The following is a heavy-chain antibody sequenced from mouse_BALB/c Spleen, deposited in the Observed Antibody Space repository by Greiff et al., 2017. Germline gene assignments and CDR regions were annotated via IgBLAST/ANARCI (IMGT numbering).Heavy chain of an antibody. CDR1: GFSLTGYG. CDR2: IWGDGST. V-gene: IGHV2-6-7*01. Sequence: QVTLKESGPGLVAPSQSLSITCTVSGFSLTGYGVNWVRQPPGKGLEWLGMIWGDGSTDYNSALKSRLSISKDNSKSQVFLKMNSLQTDDTARYYCARYYYGSSYDLAYWGQGTLVTVSA. J-gene: IGHJ3*01. CDR3: ARYYYGSSYDLAY. D-gene: IGHD1-1*01.